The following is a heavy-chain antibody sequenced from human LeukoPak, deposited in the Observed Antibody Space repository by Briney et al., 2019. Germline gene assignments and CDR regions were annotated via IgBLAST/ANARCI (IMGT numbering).Heavy chain of an antibody. V-gene: IGHV1-2*02. CDR3: ARAPYSSSWYGPRRLDP. CDR2: INPNSGGT. Sequence: ASAKVSCKASGYTFTGYYMHWVRQAPGQGLEWMGWINPNSGGTNYAQKFQGRVTMTRDTSISTAYMELSRLRSDDTAVYYCARAPYSSSWYGPRRLDPWGQGTLVTVSS. J-gene: IGHJ5*02. D-gene: IGHD6-13*01. CDR1: GYTFTGYY.